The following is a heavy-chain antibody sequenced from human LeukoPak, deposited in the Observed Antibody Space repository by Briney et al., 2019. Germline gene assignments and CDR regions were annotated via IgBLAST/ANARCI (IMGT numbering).Heavy chain of an antibody. CDR2: ISGSSGNI. CDR1: GFTFSYYS. Sequence: PGGSLRLSCAASGFTFSYYSMTWVRQAPGKGLEWVSSISGSSGNIYYADSVKGRFTISRDNAKNSLSLQMNSLRAEDTAVYYCARDPSVVPEDVNWFDPWGQGILVTVSS. D-gene: IGHD2-2*01. V-gene: IGHV3-21*01. CDR3: ARDPSVVPEDVNWFDP. J-gene: IGHJ5*02.